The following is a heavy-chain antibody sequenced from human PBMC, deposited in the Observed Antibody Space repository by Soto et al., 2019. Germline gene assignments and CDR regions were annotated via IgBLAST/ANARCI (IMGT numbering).Heavy chain of an antibody. CDR2: IYNCGGT. D-gene: IGHD1-7*01. Sequence: KPSETLSLTCSVSGESITNYYWTWIRQPPGKGLEWIGYIYNCGGTKYNPSLKSRVTISVDTSKNQFSLKLSPVTAADTAVYYCARELALNWFDPWGQGTLVTVSS. CDR1: GESITNYY. J-gene: IGHJ5*02. CDR3: ARELALNWFDP. V-gene: IGHV4-59*01.